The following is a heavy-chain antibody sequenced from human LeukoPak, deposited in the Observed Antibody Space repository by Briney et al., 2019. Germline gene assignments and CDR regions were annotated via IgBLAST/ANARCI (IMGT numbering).Heavy chain of an antibody. D-gene: IGHD1-7*01. CDR3: ARDRNWNYVSGVTNADRAFDI. Sequence: GASVKVSCKASGYTFTSYGISWVRQAPGQGLEWMGWISAYNGNTNYAQKLQGRVTMTTDTSTSTAYMELRSLRSDDTAVYYCARDRNWNYVSGVTNADRAFDIWGQGTMVTVSS. J-gene: IGHJ3*02. CDR2: ISAYNGNT. V-gene: IGHV1-18*01. CDR1: GYTFTSYG.